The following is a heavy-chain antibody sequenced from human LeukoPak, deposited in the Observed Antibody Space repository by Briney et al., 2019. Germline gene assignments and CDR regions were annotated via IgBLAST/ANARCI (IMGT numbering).Heavy chain of an antibody. CDR2: INPNSGGT. Sequence: ASVKVSCKASGYTFTGYYMHWVRQAPGQGLEWMGWINPNSGGTNYAQKFQGRVTMTRDTSISTAYMELSRLRSDDTAVYYCARGMVRGALAYYYYYMDVWGKGTTVTISS. CDR1: GYTFTGYY. D-gene: IGHD3-10*01. J-gene: IGHJ6*03. CDR3: ARGMVRGALAYYYYYMDV. V-gene: IGHV1-2*02.